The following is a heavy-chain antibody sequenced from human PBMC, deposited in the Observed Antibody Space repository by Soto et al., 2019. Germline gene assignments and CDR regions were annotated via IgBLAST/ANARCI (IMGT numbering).Heavy chain of an antibody. J-gene: IGHJ3*02. V-gene: IGHV1-69*01. CDR2: IIPIFGTA. Sequence: QVQLVQSGAEVKKPGSSVKVSCKASGGTFSSYAISWVRQAPGQGLEWMGGIIPIFGTANYAQKFQGRVTITADESTGTAYMGLSSLRSEDTAVYYCARSRELLTLAAFDIWGQGTMVTVSS. CDR1: GGTFSSYA. CDR3: ARSRELLTLAAFDI. D-gene: IGHD2-15*01.